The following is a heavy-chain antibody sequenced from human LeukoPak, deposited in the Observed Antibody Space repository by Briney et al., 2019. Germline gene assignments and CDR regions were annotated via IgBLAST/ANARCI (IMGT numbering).Heavy chain of an antibody. D-gene: IGHD1/OR15-1a*01. CDR2: IYYSGGI. CDR1: GGSISGYY. V-gene: IGHV4-59*01. CDR3: VRNTLGHYDAFDI. J-gene: IGHJ3*02. Sequence: SETLSLTCTVSGGSISGYYWSWIRQPPGKGLEWIGYIYYSGGINYNSSLKSRVAISVDTSRNQFSLKLSSMTAADTAVYYCVRNTLGHYDAFDIWGQGTMVTVSS.